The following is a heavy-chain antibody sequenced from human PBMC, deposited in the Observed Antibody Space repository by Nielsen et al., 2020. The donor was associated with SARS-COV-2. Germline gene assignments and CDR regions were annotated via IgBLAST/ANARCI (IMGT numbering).Heavy chain of an antibody. CDR1: GFSLNTSGMC. CDR3: ARARHYDSLTGYYYFDS. D-gene: IGHD3-9*01. V-gene: IGHV2-70*11. CDR2: IDWDDDK. J-gene: IGHJ4*02. Sequence: SGPTLVKPTETLTLTCTFSGFSLNTSGMCVGWIRQPPGKALEWLARIDWDDDKYYSTSLKTRLSISKDTSKNQVVLTMTHMDPVDTATYYCARARHYDSLTGYYYFDSWGQGTLVTVSS.